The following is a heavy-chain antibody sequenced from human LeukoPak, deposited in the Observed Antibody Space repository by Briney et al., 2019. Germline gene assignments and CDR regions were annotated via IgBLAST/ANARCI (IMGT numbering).Heavy chain of an antibody. CDR1: GYTFTSYG. Sequence: GASVKVSCKASGYTFTSYGISWVRQAPGQGLEWMGWINPNSGGTNYAQKFQGRVTMTRDTSISTAYMELSRLRSDDTAVYYCARQYKGSGNWGQGTLVTVSS. CDR2: INPNSGGT. D-gene: IGHD3-10*01. J-gene: IGHJ4*02. V-gene: IGHV1-2*02. CDR3: ARQYKGSGN.